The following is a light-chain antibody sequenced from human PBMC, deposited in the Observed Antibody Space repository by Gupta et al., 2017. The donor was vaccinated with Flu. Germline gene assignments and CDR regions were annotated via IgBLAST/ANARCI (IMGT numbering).Light chain of an antibody. CDR1: SSDVGGYNY. CDR3: SSYTGSNTHV. V-gene: IGLV2-14*01. Sequence: QSALTQPASVSGSPGQSITISCIGTSSDVGGYNYVSWYQQHPGKAPKLMIYEVSNRPSGVSLRFSGSKSANTASLTISGLQAEDEADYYCSSYTGSNTHVFGTGTKVTVL. J-gene: IGLJ1*01. CDR2: EVS.